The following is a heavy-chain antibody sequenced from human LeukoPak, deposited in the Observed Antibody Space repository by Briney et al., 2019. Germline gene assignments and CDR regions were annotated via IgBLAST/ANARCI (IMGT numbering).Heavy chain of an antibody. CDR1: GFTFSSYS. CDR2: ISSSSSYI. V-gene: IGHV3-21*01. J-gene: IGHJ4*02. D-gene: IGHD3-9*01. Sequence: GGSLRLSCAASGFTFSSYSMNWVRQAPGKGLEWVSSISSSSSYIYYADSVKVRFTISRDNAKNSLYLQMNSLRAEDTAVYYSARGYDILTGGPDYWGQGTLVTVSS. CDR3: ARGYDILTGGPDY.